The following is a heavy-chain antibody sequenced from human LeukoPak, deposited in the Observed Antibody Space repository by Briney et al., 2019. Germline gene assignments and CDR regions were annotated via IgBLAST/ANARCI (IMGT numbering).Heavy chain of an antibody. V-gene: IGHV1-18*01. J-gene: IGHJ6*03. CDR2: ISAYNGNT. CDR3: AREGYCSGSSCYYYYYMDV. CDR1: GYTFTSYG. D-gene: IGHD2-15*01. Sequence: ASVKVSCKASGYTFTSYGISWVRQAPGQGLEWMGWISAYNGNTNYAQKLQGRVTMTTDTSTSTAYMELRSLRSDDTAVYYCAREGYCSGSSCYYYYYMDVWGKGTTVTVSS.